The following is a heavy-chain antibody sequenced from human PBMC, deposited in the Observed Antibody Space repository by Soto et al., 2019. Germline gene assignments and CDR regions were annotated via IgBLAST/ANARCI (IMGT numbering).Heavy chain of an antibody. CDR3: TTDSRTTLPEIRFDY. Sequence: GGSLRLSCAASGFPFNNAWINWVRQVPGKGLEWVGRVKSKADGGSGDYAAPVKGRFVVSRDDSKDIVYLQMNSLKIEDTGVYYCTTDSRTTLPEIRFDYWGHGSQVTVSS. CDR1: GFPFNNAW. D-gene: IGHD1-26*01. CDR2: VKSKADGGSG. V-gene: IGHV3-15*07. J-gene: IGHJ4*01.